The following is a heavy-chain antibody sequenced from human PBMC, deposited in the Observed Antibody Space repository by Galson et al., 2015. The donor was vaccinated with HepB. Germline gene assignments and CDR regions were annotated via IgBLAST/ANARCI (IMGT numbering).Heavy chain of an antibody. D-gene: IGHD4-17*01. J-gene: IGHJ4*02. V-gene: IGHV3-30*03. CDR2: ISYDGSNK. Sequence: SLRLSCAASGFTFSSYGMHWVRQAPGKGLEWVAVISYDGSNKYYADSVKGRFTISRDNSKNTLYLQMNSLRAEDTAVYYCATYTTTVTTIDYWGQGTLVTVSS. CDR3: ATYTTTVTTIDY. CDR1: GFTFSSYG.